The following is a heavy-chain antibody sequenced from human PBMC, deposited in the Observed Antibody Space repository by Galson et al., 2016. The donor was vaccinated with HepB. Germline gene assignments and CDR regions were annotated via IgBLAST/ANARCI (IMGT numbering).Heavy chain of an antibody. CDR1: GYSFTSYD. CDR2: MNPNSANT. CDR3: ARDRYCTARNCHADFDY. D-gene: IGHD2-8*02. V-gene: IGHV1-8*01. Sequence: SVKVSCKASGYSFTSYDINWARQATGQGLEWMGWMNPNSANTGYAQKFQGRVTMTRNTSISTAYMELSSLKSEDTAVYYCARDRYCTARNCHADFDYWGQGTLVTVSS. J-gene: IGHJ4*02.